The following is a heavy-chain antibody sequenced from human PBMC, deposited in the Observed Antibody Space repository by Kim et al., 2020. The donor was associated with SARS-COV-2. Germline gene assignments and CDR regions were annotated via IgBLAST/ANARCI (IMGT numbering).Heavy chain of an antibody. V-gene: IGHV3-15*05. CDR1: GFTFTNAW. CDR2: IRSKDDGGTT. J-gene: IGHJ6*02. Sequence: GGSLRLSCAASGFTFTNAWMTWVRQAPGKGLEWVAHIRSKDDGGTTDYATPVKGRSTISRDDSTSTLYLQMNSLRAEDTAVYYCTTDPRGFSYGYYYGMDGWGQGTTVTVSS. D-gene: IGHD3-16*01. CDR3: TTDPRGFSYGYYYGMDG.